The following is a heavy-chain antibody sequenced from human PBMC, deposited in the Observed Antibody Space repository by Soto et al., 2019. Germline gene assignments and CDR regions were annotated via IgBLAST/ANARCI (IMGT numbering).Heavy chain of an antibody. D-gene: IGHD2-15*01. V-gene: IGHV3-74*01. CDR2: VNTDGSDT. J-gene: IGHJ4*02. Sequence: GASLRLSCTASGFSFRSYVMHWVRQAPGEGLVWVSRVNTDGSDTLYADSVKGRFTISRDNTKDTLYLQINSLRVEDTAVYYCVRAAARWDNWGQGTPVTVSS. CDR1: GFSFRSYV. CDR3: VRAAARWDN.